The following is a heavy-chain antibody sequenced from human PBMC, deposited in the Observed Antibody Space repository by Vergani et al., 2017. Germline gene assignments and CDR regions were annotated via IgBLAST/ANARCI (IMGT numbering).Heavy chain of an antibody. CDR1: GYTFTGYY. J-gene: IGHJ3*02. D-gene: IGHD2-15*01. CDR3: AREGAYCSGGSCREGDAFDI. CDR2: INPNSGGT. Sequence: QVQLVQSGAEVKKPGASVKVSCKASGYTFTGYYMHWVRQAPGQGLEWMGWINPNSGGTNYAQKFQGRVTMTRDTSISTAYMELSRLRSDDTAVDYCAREGAYCSGGSCREGDAFDIWGQGTMVTVSS. V-gene: IGHV1-2*02.